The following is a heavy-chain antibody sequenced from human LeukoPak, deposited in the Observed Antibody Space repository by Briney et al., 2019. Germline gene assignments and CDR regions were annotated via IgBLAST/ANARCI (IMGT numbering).Heavy chain of an antibody. Sequence: SETLSLTCTVSGGSISSSSYYWGWLRQPPGTGLEWIGSIYYSGSTYYNPSLKSRVTISVDTSKNQFSLKLSSVTAADTAVYYCARREKFLYYDSSGYYGPDAFDIWGQGTMVTVSS. J-gene: IGHJ3*02. CDR1: GGSISSSSYY. CDR2: IYYSGST. CDR3: ARREKFLYYDSSGYYGPDAFDI. D-gene: IGHD3-22*01. V-gene: IGHV4-39*07.